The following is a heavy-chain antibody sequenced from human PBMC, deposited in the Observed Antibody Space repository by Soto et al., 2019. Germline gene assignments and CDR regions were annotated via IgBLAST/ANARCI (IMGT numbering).Heavy chain of an antibody. CDR1: GFTFSSYA. CDR3: ARGVVAATYYYYGMDV. CDR2: ISYDGSNK. D-gene: IGHD2-15*01. Sequence: QVQLVESGGGVVQPGRSLRLSCAASGFTFSSYAIHWVRQAPGKGLEWVAVISYDGSNKYYADSVKGRFTISRDNSKNTLYLQMNSLRAEDTAVYYCARGVVAATYYYYGMDVWGQGTTVTVSS. J-gene: IGHJ6*02. V-gene: IGHV3-30-3*01.